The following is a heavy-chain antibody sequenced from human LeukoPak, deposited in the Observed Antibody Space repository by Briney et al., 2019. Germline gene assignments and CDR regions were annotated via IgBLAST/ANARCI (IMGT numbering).Heavy chain of an antibody. CDR3: ARGRSRCSSTSCYFGRWFDP. CDR1: GFTFSSYS. D-gene: IGHD2-2*01. J-gene: IGHJ5*02. CDR2: ITSSSSTT. Sequence: GGSLRLSCAASGFTFSSYSMNWVCQAPGKGLGWGSYITSSSSTTYYADSVKGRFTISRDNAKNSLYLQMNSLRAEDTAVYYCARGRSRCSSTSCYFGRWFDPWGQGTLVTVSS. V-gene: IGHV3-48*01.